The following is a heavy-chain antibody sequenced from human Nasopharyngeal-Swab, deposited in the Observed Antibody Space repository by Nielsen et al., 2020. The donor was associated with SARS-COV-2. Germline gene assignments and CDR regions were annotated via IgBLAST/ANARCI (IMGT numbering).Heavy chain of an antibody. CDR1: GYTFTSDG. CDR2: ISVYNGFT. D-gene: IGHD2-2*01. V-gene: IGHV1-18*01. CDR3: ARDQGFTSSYWFDP. Sequence: ASVKVSCKASGYTFTSDGISWVRQAPGQGLDWMGWISVYNGFTNYGQKFQGRVTMTTDTSTSTAYVELRSLTSDDTAVYYCARDQGFTSSYWFDPWGQGTLVTVSS. J-gene: IGHJ5*02.